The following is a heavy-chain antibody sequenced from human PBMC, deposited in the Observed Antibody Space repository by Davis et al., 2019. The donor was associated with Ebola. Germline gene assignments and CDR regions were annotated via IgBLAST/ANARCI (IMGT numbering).Heavy chain of an antibody. V-gene: IGHV1-69*13. J-gene: IGHJ6*03. CDR3: ARAGGPYSNSSYGYMDV. D-gene: IGHD6-6*01. CDR1: GGAFSNYA. Sequence: SVKVSCKTSGGAFSNYAINWVRQAPGQGLDWMGRIIPIFGTANYAQKFQGRVTITADESTSTAYMELSSLRSEDTAVYYCARAGGPYSNSSYGYMDVWGKGTTVTVSS. CDR2: IIPIFGTA.